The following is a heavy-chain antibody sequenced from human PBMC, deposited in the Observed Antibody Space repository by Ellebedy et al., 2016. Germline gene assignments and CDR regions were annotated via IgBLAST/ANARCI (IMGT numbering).Heavy chain of an antibody. CDR3: ARGSITVFGGVDV. V-gene: IGHV3-21*05. D-gene: IGHD3-3*01. J-gene: IGHJ6*04. CDR1: GFIFSTYS. Sequence: GESLKISXVASGFIFSTYSMNWVRQVPGKGLEWLSFNSVSSTVIYYADSVKGRFTISRDNAKNSLYLQMNSLRAEDTAVYYCARGSITVFGGVDVWGKGTTVTVSS. CDR2: NSVSSTVI.